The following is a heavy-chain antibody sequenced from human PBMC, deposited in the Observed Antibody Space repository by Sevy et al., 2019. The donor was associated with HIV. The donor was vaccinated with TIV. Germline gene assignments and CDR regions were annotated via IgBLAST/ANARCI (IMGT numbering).Heavy chain of an antibody. D-gene: IGHD3-22*01. CDR1: GFTFRSYW. Sequence: GGSLRLSCAASGFTFRSYWMHWVRQAPGKGLVWVSRINSDGSSTSYADSVKGRFTISRDNAKNTLYLQMNSLRAEDTAAYYCARDSSGYLGAYWYFDLWGRGTLVTVSS. V-gene: IGHV3-74*01. J-gene: IGHJ2*01. CDR3: ARDSSGYLGAYWYFDL. CDR2: INSDGSST.